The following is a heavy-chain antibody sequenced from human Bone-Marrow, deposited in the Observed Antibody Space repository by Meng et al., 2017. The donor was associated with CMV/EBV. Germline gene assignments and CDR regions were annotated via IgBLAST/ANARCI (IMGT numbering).Heavy chain of an antibody. CDR1: GFTFSDYY. CDR2: IKPDGSQG. D-gene: IGHD6-13*01. CDR3: TKNLVASAGDY. V-gene: IGHV3-7*01. J-gene: IGHJ4*02. Sequence: GRSLRLCCAASGFTFSDYYMSWIRQAPGKGLEWVANIKPDGSQGYYVDSVRGRFTISRDNAKSSLYLQINDLRVEDTALYYCTKNLVASAGDYWGQGTLVTVSS.